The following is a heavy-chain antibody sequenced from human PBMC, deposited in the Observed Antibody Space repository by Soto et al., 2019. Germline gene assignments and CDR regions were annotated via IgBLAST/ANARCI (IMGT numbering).Heavy chain of an antibody. CDR1: GFTFSSYG. CDR3: AREPSPTYYYDSSGYDAFDI. D-gene: IGHD3-22*01. J-gene: IGHJ3*02. V-gene: IGHV3-33*01. CDR2: IWYDGSNK. Sequence: PGGSLRLSCAASGFTFSSYGMHWVRQAPGKGLEWVAVIWYDGSNKYYADSVKGRFTISRDNSKNTLYLQMNSLRAEDTAVYYCAREPSPTYYYDSSGYDAFDIWGQGTMVTVSS.